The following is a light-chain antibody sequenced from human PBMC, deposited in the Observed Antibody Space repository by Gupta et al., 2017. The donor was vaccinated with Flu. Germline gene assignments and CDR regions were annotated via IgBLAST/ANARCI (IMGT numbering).Light chain of an antibody. Sequence: VTISCAVSSSKIGTDVDIHWYQQLPGTAPKLIIYGNANRPSGVPDRFSGSKSGTSASLAITGLQAEDEADYYCQSFDNSLSGSVFGGGTKLTVL. J-gene: IGLJ3*02. CDR3: QSFDNSLSGSV. CDR2: GNA. V-gene: IGLV1-40*01. CDR1: SSKIGTDVD.